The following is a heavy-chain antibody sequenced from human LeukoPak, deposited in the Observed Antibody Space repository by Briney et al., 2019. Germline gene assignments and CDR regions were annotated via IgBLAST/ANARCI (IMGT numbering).Heavy chain of an antibody. CDR2: INPIFGTS. Sequence: ASVKVSCKGSGGTFSSYAISWVRQPPGQGLEWMGGINPIFGTSNYAQKFQGRVMITTDESTSTAYVELSSLRSEDTGVYYCARGGGYCSSTSCLPRFDPWRQGTLVTVSS. D-gene: IGHD2-2*01. CDR3: ARGGGYCSSTSCLPRFDP. J-gene: IGHJ5*02. CDR1: GGTFSSYA. V-gene: IGHV1-69*05.